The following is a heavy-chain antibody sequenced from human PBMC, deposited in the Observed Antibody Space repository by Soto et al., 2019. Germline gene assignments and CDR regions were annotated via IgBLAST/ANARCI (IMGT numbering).Heavy chain of an antibody. Sequence: GGSLRLCCAASGFTFISHGMHWVRQAPGKGLEWVAVIWYDGRNKYYGESVKGRFTISRDKSEKTVYLQMNSLRAEDTAVYYCARAPDYGGNYFDYWGQGTLVTVSS. J-gene: IGHJ4*02. CDR2: IWYDGRNK. CDR3: ARAPDYGGNYFDY. D-gene: IGHD4-17*01. V-gene: IGHV3-33*01. CDR1: GFTFISHG.